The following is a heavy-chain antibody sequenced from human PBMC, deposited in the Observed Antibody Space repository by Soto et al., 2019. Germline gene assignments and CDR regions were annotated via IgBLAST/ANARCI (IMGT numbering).Heavy chain of an antibody. CDR3: ARDKEKTYYDFWSGPTLPYFDY. V-gene: IGHV1-3*01. CDR1: GYTFASYA. Sequence: GASVKVSCKASGYTFASYARHWVRQAPGQRLEWMGWINAGNGNTKYSQKFQGRVTITRDTSASTAYMELSSLRSEDTAVYYCARDKEKTYYDFWSGPTLPYFDYWGQGTLVTVSS. D-gene: IGHD3-3*01. CDR2: INAGNGNT. J-gene: IGHJ4*02.